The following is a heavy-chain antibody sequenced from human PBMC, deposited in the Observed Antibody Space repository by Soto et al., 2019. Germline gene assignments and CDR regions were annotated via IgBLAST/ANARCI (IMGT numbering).Heavy chain of an antibody. D-gene: IGHD2-8*01. Sequence: PGGSLRLSCAASRFTFSDYYMSWIRQAPGKGLEWVSHISRSGTTKHYADSVKGRFTISRDNAKSSLYLQMNSLRAEDTAVYYSARDHIVLMVYAIYPYAMDVWGQGTTVTVSS. CDR1: RFTFSDYY. J-gene: IGHJ6*02. CDR2: ISRSGTTK. CDR3: ARDHIVLMVYAIYPYAMDV. V-gene: IGHV3-11*01.